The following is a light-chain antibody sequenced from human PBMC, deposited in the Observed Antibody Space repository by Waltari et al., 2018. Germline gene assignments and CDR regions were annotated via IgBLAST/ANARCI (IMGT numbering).Light chain of an antibody. J-gene: IGLJ2*01. CDR2: DTS. V-gene: IGLV7-46*01. CDR3: LLYYSGARV. CDR1: TRAVNRGHY. Sequence: QAVVTQEPSLTVSPGGTVTLTCGASTRAVNRGHYPYWFWQKPGQAPRTLIYDTSNKHSWTPARFSGSLLGGKAALTLSGAQPEDEAEYYCLLYYSGARVFGGGTKLTVL.